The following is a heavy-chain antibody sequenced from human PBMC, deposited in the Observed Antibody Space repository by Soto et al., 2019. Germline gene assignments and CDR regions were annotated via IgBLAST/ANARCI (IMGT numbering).Heavy chain of an antibody. D-gene: IGHD1-1*01. J-gene: IGHJ4*02. Sequence: EVQLVESGGGLVQPGRSLRLSCTASGFTFGDYAMSWFRQAPGKVLEWVGFIRSKAYGGTTEYAASVKGRFTISRDDSKSIAYLQMNSLKTEDTAVYYCTREGQRWLQLLTGYWGQGTLVTVSS. CDR3: TREGQRWLQLLTGY. V-gene: IGHV3-49*03. CDR1: GFTFGDYA. CDR2: IRSKAYGGTT.